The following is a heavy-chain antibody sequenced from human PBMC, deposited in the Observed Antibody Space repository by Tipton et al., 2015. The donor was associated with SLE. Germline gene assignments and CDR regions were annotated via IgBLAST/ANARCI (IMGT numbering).Heavy chain of an antibody. CDR3: AREASSSWYYFDY. D-gene: IGHD6-13*01. J-gene: IGHJ4*02. Sequence: TLSLTCTVSGGSISSHYWSWIRQPPGKGLEWIGYIYYSGSTNYNPPLKSRVTISVDTSKNQFSLKLSSVTAADTAVYYCAREASSSWYYFDYWGQGTLVTVSS. CDR1: GGSISSHY. V-gene: IGHV4-59*11. CDR2: IYYSGST.